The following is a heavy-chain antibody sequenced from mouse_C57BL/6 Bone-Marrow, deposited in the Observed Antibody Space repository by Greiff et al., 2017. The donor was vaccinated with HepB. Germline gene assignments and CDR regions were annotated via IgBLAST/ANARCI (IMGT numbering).Heavy chain of an antibody. D-gene: IGHD2-2*01. Sequence: QVQLQQPGAELVKPGASVKLSCKASGYTFTSYWMHWVKQRPGQGLEWIGMIHPNSGSTNYNEKFKSKATLTVDKSSSTAYMQLSSLTSEDSAVYYCARTIWLRRTGDCYFDVWGTGTTVTVSS. CDR1: GYTFTSYW. CDR2: IHPNSGST. V-gene: IGHV1-64*01. J-gene: IGHJ1*03. CDR3: ARTIWLRRTGDCYFDV.